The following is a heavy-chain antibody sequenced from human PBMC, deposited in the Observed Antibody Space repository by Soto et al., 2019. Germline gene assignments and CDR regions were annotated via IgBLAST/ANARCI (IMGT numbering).Heavy chain of an antibody. J-gene: IGHJ3*02. CDR3: ARAQLERRIGAFDI. Sequence: EVQLVESGGDLVQPGGSLRLSCAASRFTFSDYSMNWVRQAPGKGLEWVSSISSSSSYIYYADSVKGRFTISRDNAKNSLYLQMNSLRAEDTAVYYCARAQLERRIGAFDIWGQGTMVTVSS. V-gene: IGHV3-21*01. D-gene: IGHD1-1*01. CDR1: RFTFSDYS. CDR2: ISSSSSYI.